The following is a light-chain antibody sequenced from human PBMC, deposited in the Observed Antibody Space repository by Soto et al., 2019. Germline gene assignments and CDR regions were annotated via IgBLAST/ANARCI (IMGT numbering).Light chain of an antibody. CDR3: QKYDSAPWT. CDR2: TAY. J-gene: IGKJ1*01. Sequence: DIQMTQSPSSLSASVGDRVTIACRASQGISNSLAWYQQKPGKVPKLLIYTAYTLRSGFPSRFSGSGSGTDFTLTINSLLPEDVATYYCQKYDSAPWTFGQGTKVDIK. V-gene: IGKV1-27*01. CDR1: QGISNS.